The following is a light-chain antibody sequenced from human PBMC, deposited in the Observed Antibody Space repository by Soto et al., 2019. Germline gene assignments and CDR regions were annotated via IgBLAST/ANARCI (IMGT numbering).Light chain of an antibody. CDR3: QQYGTSPYT. V-gene: IGKV3-20*01. CDR1: QTVSSSS. Sequence: EIVLTQSPGTLSLSPGERATLSCRASQTVSSSSLAWHQQKPGQTPRLLYYAASSRATGIPDRISGSGSGTDFTLTISRLEPEDFAVYYCQQYGTSPYTFGQGTKMEIK. CDR2: AAS. J-gene: IGKJ2*01.